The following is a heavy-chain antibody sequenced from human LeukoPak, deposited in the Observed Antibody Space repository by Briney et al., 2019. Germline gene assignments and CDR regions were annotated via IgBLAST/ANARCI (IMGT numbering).Heavy chain of an antibody. CDR2: ISGSGGST. J-gene: IGHJ4*02. Sequence: GGSLRLSCAASGFTFSSYAMSWVRQAPGKGLECVSAISGSGGSTYYADSVKGRFTISRDNSKNTLYLQMNSLRAEGTAVYYCAKVARSKTTVTTYFDYWGQGTLVTVSS. D-gene: IGHD4-11*01. CDR1: GFTFSSYA. V-gene: IGHV3-23*01. CDR3: AKVARSKTTVTTYFDY.